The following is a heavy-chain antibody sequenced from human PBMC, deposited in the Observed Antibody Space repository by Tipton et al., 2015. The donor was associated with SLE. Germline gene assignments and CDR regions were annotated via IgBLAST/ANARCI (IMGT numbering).Heavy chain of an antibody. J-gene: IGHJ6*03. V-gene: IGHV4-34*09. CDR1: GGSFSDYY. D-gene: IGHD3-9*01. CDR2: INHTGGT. CDR3: ARGSLGRHYDIVTGHTYYYFYYMDV. Sequence: TLSLTCAVYGGSFSDYYWSWIRQTPGEGLEWIGEINHTGGTNYNPSLESRVTVSVDTSRNQFSLKLSSVSAADTAVYYCARGSLGRHYDIVTGHTYYYFYYMDVWGKGTTVTVSS.